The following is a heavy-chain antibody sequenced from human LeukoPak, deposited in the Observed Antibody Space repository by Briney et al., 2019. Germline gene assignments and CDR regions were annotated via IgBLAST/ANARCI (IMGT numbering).Heavy chain of an antibody. D-gene: IGHD3-22*01. V-gene: IGHV3-30*18. CDR2: TSYDGGNK. CDR1: GFTFSSND. J-gene: IGHJ3*02. CDR3: AKGTHYYDSSGYWGAFDI. Sequence: QPGRSLRLSCAASGFTFSSNDIHWVRQAPGKGLGWVVVTSYDGGNKYYADSVKGRFAISRDNSKNTLYLQMNSLRAEDTALYYCAKGTHYYDSSGYWGAFDIWGQGTMVTVSS.